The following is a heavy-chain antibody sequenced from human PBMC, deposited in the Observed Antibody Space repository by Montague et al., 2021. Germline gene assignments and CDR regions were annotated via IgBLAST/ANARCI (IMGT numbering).Heavy chain of an antibody. CDR1: GGSLTEYY. Sequence: SETLSLTCGVYGGSLTEYYWAWIRQSPEKGLEWIGEANHIGTTNYNPSLKSRVTLSVDTSKNQFSLKLRSVTAADTAVYYCASDRGPFDYWGQGTVVTVSS. J-gene: IGHJ4*02. CDR2: ANHIGTT. D-gene: IGHD3-10*01. CDR3: ASDRGPFDY. V-gene: IGHV4-34*01.